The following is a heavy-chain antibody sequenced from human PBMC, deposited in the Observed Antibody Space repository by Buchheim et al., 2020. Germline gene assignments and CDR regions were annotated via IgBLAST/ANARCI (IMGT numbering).Heavy chain of an antibody. J-gene: IGHJ2*01. CDR2: IYTSGST. Sequence: QVQLQESGPGLVKPSQTLSLTCTVSGGSISSGSYYWSWIRQPAGKGLEWIGRIYTSGSTNYNPSLKSRVTISVDTSKNQFSLKLSSVTAADTAVYYCAASTAQWYFDLWGRGTL. CDR1: GGSISSGSYY. CDR3: AASTAQWYFDL. D-gene: IGHD4-17*01. V-gene: IGHV4-61*02.